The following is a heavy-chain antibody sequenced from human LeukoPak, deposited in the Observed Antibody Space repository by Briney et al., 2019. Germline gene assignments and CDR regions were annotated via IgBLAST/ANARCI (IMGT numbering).Heavy chain of an antibody. Sequence: GGSLRLSCAASGFTFSSYEMNWVRQAPGKGLEWISYISSSGRTIYYADSVKGRFTISRDNAKNSLYLQMNSLRVEDTAVYYCARDKRVTEDGAPLDYWGQGTLVTVSS. V-gene: IGHV3-48*03. CDR3: ARDKRVTEDGAPLDY. CDR1: GFTFSSYE. D-gene: IGHD4/OR15-4a*01. CDR2: ISSSGRTI. J-gene: IGHJ4*02.